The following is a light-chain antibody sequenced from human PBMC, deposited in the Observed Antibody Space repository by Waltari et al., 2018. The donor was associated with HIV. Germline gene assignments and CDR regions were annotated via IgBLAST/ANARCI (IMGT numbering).Light chain of an antibody. J-gene: IGLJ3*02. CDR2: DVN. CDR1: SADIGSYNY. Sequence: QSALTQPAAVSGSPGQSISISCTGTSADIGSYNYVSWYQQLPGKAPKLLIYDVNYRSSGVSNRFSGSKSGNMASLTISGLQAEDEADYYCCSYTSTSTMFGGGTKLTVL. V-gene: IGLV2-14*03. CDR3: CSYTSTSTM.